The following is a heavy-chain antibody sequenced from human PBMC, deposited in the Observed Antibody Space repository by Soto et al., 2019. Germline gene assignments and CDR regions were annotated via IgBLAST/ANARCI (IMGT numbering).Heavy chain of an antibody. Sequence: QVQLQESGPGLVKPSQTLSLTCTVSGGSISSGGYYWSWIRQHPGKGLEWIGYIYYSGSTYYNPSPKSRVNTSVDTSTNQFSLKLRSVTAADTAVYYCARSPEATVTAFDYWGQGTLVTVSS. D-gene: IGHD4-17*01. J-gene: IGHJ4*02. V-gene: IGHV4-31*03. CDR1: GGSISSGGYY. CDR2: IYYSGST. CDR3: ARSPEATVTAFDY.